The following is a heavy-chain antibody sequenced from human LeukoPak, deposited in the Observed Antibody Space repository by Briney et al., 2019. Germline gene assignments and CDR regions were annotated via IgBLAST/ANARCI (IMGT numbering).Heavy chain of an antibody. CDR2: IRYDGSNK. D-gene: IGHD3-22*01. J-gene: IGHJ4*02. CDR3: AKALLPYDSSGGHY. CDR1: GFTFISYG. Sequence: GGSLRLSCAASGFTFISYGMHWVRQAPGKGLEWVAFIRYDGSNKYYADSVKGRFTISRDNSKNTLYLQMNSLRAEDTAVYYCAKALLPYDSSGGHYWGQGTLVTVSS. V-gene: IGHV3-30*02.